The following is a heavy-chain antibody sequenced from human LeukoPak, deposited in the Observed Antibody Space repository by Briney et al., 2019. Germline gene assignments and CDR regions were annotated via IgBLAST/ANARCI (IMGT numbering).Heavy chain of an antibody. Sequence: GGSLRLSCAASGFTFSSYAMHWVRQAPGKGLEWVAVISYDGSNKYYADSVKGRFTISRDNSKNTLYLQMNSLRAEDTAVYYCARDPSAGTSHLVDYWGQGTLVTVSS. CDR1: GFTFSSYA. CDR3: ARDPSAGTSHLVDY. J-gene: IGHJ4*02. CDR2: ISYDGSNK. V-gene: IGHV3-30*04. D-gene: IGHD6-13*01.